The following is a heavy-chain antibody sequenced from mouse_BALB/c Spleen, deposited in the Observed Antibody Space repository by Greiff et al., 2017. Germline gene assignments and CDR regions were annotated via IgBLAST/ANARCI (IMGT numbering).Heavy chain of an antibody. J-gene: IGHJ3*01. D-gene: IGHD2-1*01. CDR2: IWAGGST. Sequence: VKLVESGPGLVAPSQSLSITCTVSGFSLTSYGVHWVRQPPGKGLEWLGVIWAGGSTNYNSALMSRLSISKDNSKSQVFLKMNSLQTDDTAMYYCARDYGNYKAWFAYWGQGTLVTVSA. CDR3: ARDYGNYKAWFAY. CDR1: GFSLTSYG. V-gene: IGHV2-9*02.